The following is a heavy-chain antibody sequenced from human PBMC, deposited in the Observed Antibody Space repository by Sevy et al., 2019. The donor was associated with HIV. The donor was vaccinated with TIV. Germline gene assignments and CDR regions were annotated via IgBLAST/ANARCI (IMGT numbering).Heavy chain of an antibody. CDR3: ARYCTNGVCPKSGYYYGMDV. J-gene: IGHJ6*02. Sequence: ASVKVSCKASGYTFTSYGISWVRQAPGQGLEWMGWISAYNGNTNYAQKLQGRVTMTTDTSTSTAYMELRSLRSDDTAVYYCARYCTNGVCPKSGYYYGMDVWGQGTTVTVSS. V-gene: IGHV1-18*01. CDR1: GYTFTSYG. CDR2: ISAYNGNT. D-gene: IGHD2-8*01.